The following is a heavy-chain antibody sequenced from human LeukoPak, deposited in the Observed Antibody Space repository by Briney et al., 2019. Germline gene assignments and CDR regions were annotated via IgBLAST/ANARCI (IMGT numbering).Heavy chain of an antibody. CDR2: ISSSSSTI. V-gene: IGHV3-48*01. CDR3: ARERPFDY. CDR1: GFTFSSYS. Sequence: GGSLRLSCAASGFTFSSYSMNWVRQAPGKGLEWVSYISSSSSTIYYADSVKGRFTISRDNAKNSLYLQMNSLRAEDTAVYYCARERPFDYWGQGPLVTVSS. J-gene: IGHJ4*02.